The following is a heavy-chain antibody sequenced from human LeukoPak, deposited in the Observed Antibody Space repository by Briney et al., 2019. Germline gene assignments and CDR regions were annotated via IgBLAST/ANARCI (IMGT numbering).Heavy chain of an antibody. Sequence: GGSLRLSCAASGFTFSSYAMSWVRQAPGKGLEWVSAISGSGGSTYYADSVKGRFTISRDNSKNTLYLQMNILRAEDTAVYYCAKGRSSGWYSYWGQGTLVTVSS. CDR1: GFTFSSYA. J-gene: IGHJ4*02. D-gene: IGHD6-13*01. CDR2: ISGSGGST. CDR3: AKGRSSGWYSY. V-gene: IGHV3-23*01.